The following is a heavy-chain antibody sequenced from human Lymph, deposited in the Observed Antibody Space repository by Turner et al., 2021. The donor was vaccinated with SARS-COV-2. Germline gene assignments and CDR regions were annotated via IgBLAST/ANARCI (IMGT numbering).Heavy chain of an antibody. CDR1: GFTFSTYS. D-gene: IGHD4-17*01. V-gene: IGHV3-21*01. CDR2: ISSSSSYI. CDR3: ARDIPTTADYFDY. Sequence: EVQLVESGGGLVKPGGSLRLSCAASGFTFSTYSMNWVRQAPGKGLGGISSISSSSSYIYYADSVKGRFTISRDDAKNSLYLQMNSLRAEDTAVYYCARDIPTTADYFDYWGQGTLVTVSS. J-gene: IGHJ4*02.